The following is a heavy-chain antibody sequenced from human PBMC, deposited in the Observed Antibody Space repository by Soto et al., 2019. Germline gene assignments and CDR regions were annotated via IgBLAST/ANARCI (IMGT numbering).Heavy chain of an antibody. Sequence: PGGSLRLSCAVSGFTFSSYGMHWVRQAPGKGLEWVAHISYDGSNEHYVDSVKGRFTISRDNSKNTLYLQMNSLRAEDTAVYYCAGHRAYDFWSGYYPVPDYYYGMDVWGQGTTVTVSS. CDR2: ISYDGSNE. V-gene: IGHV3-30*03. CDR1: GFTFSSYG. J-gene: IGHJ6*02. D-gene: IGHD3-3*01. CDR3: AGHRAYDFWSGYYPVPDYYYGMDV.